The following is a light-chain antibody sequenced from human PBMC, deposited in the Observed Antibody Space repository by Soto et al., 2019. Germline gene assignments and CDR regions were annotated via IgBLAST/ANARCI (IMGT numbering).Light chain of an antibody. V-gene: IGLV2-14*01. CDR2: EVG. J-gene: IGLJ3*02. Sequence: QSVLTQPASVSGSPGQSITISCTGTSSDVGGYNDVSWYQQHPGKGPKLLIYEVGHRPSEVSHRFSASKSGNTASLTISGLLPEDEADYYCSSYTSSFTWVFGAGTKVTVL. CDR3: SSYTSSFTWV. CDR1: SSDVGGYND.